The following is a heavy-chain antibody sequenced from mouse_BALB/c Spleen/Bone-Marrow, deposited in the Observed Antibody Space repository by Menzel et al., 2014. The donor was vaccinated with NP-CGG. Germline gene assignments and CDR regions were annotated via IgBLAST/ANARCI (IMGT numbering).Heavy chain of an antibody. Sequence: DVKLVESGGGLVQPGGSLKLSCAASGFTFSSYGMSWVRQTPDKRLELVATINSNGGSTYYPDSVKGRFTISRDNAKNTLYLQMSSLKSEDTAMYYCARISAYYAMDYWGQGTSVTVSS. CDR2: INSNGGST. V-gene: IGHV5-6-3*01. D-gene: IGHD3-1*01. CDR3: ARISAYYAMDY. CDR1: GFTFSSYG. J-gene: IGHJ4*01.